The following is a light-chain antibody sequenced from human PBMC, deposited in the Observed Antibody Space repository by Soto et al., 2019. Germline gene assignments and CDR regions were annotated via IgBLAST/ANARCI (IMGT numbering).Light chain of an antibody. CDR3: QQLNSYPFLT. J-gene: IGKJ4*01. Sequence: DIQLTQAPSFLSASVGDRVTITCRASQSISSYLAWYQQKPGKAPKLLIYAASTLQSGVPSRFSGSGSGTEFTLTISSLQPDDFATYYCQQLNSYPFLTFGGGTKVEIK. CDR1: QSISSY. V-gene: IGKV1-9*01. CDR2: AAS.